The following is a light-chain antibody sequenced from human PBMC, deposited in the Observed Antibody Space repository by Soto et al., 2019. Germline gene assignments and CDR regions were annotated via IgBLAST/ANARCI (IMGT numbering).Light chain of an antibody. J-gene: IGLJ2*01. Sequence: QSVLTQPPSVSGAPGQRVTLSCTGNSSNLGAGYDVHWYQQLPGAAPKLVIFGNRNRPSGVPERFSGSKSGTSASLAISGLQAEDEADYYCSSYTRSSKVVFGGGTKLTVL. CDR1: SSNLGAGYD. CDR3: SSYTRSSKVV. V-gene: IGLV1-40*01. CDR2: GNR.